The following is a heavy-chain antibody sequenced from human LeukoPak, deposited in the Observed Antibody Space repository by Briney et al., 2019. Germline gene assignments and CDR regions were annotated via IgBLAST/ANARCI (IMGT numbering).Heavy chain of an antibody. Sequence: SETLSLTCTVSGGSISSYYWSWVRQPPGMGLEWIGYIYYSGSTDYNPSLKSRVTISVDTSKNQFSLKLSSVTAADTAVYYCARHDDYGRAFDIWGQGTMVTVSS. CDR3: ARHDDYGRAFDI. CDR1: GGSISSYY. J-gene: IGHJ3*02. D-gene: IGHD4-17*01. CDR2: IYYSGST. V-gene: IGHV4-59*08.